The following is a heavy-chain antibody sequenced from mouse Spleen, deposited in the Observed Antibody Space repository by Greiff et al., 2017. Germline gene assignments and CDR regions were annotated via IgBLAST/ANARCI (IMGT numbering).Heavy chain of an antibody. CDR2: ISYDGSN. CDR1: GYSITSGYY. V-gene: IGHV3-6*01. CDR3: ARDQGTTAPAWFAY. J-gene: IGHJ3*01. Sequence: EVQRVETGPGLVKPSQSLSLTCSVTGYSITSGYYWNWIRQFPGNKLEWMGYISYDGSNNYNPSLKNRISITRDTSKNQFFLKLNSVTTEDTATYYCARDQGTTAPAWFAYWGQGTLVTVSA. D-gene: IGHD1-2*01.